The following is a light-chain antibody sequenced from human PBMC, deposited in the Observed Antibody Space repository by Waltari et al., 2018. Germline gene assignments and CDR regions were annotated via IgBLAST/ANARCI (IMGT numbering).Light chain of an antibody. CDR2: GAS. CDR3: QQYYTTPRT. Sequence: EIVLTQSPGTLSLSPGERATLSCRASQSVSRNYLAWYQQKPGQAPRLLIYGASSRATGIPDRFGGSGSGTDFTLTISRLEPEDFAVYYCQQYYTTPRTFGQGTKVEIK. V-gene: IGKV3-20*01. J-gene: IGKJ1*01. CDR1: QSVSRNY.